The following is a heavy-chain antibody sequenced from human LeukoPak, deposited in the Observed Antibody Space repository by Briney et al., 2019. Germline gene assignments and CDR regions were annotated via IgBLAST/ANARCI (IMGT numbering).Heavy chain of an antibody. J-gene: IGHJ6*03. CDR2: INPSGGST. D-gene: IGHD3-10*01. V-gene: IGHV1-46*01. CDR1: GYTFTSYY. CDR3: ARGPSITMVRGGQWYYYMDV. Sequence: GASVKVSYKASGYTFTSYYMHWVRQAPGQGLEWMGIINPSGGSTNYAQKFQGRVTMTRDTSTNTVYMELSSLRSEDTAAYYCARGPSITMVRGGQWYYYMDVWGKGTTVTISS.